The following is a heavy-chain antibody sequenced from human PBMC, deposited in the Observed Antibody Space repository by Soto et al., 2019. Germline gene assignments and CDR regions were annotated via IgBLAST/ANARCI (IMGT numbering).Heavy chain of an antibody. V-gene: IGHV3-23*01. J-gene: IGHJ6*02. D-gene: IGHD6-13*01. Sequence: LRLSCAASGFTFSNYAMSWVRQSPGKGLEWVSTINDDGGTTYHADSVKGRFTISRDNSKNTLYLQMNSLGAEDTAEYYCAKSLSAAVNYGIDVWGQGTTVTVSS. CDR2: INDDGGTT. CDR3: AKSLSAAVNYGIDV. CDR1: GFTFSNYA.